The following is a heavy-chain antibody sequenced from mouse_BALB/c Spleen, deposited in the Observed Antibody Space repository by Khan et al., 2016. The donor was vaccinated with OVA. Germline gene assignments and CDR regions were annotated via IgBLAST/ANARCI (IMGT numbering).Heavy chain of an antibody. D-gene: IGHD4-1*01. CDR1: GYTFTNYV. Sequence: VQLQQSGPELVEPGASVKMSCKASGYTFTNYVLHWVKQQPGQGLEWIGYINPDNADTRYNEKFKGKATLTSDMSSTTAYLDFSSRICEDSAVCLCAREASGWDFAWPYWGQGTLVTVSA. CDR3: AREASGWDFAWPY. V-gene: IGHV1S136*01. J-gene: IGHJ3*01. CDR2: INPDNADT.